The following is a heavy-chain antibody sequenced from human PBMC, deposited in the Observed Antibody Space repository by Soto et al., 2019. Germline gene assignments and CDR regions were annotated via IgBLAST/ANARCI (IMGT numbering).Heavy chain of an antibody. J-gene: IGHJ6*02. Sequence: ASVKVSCKASGYTFTSYGISWVRQAPGQGLEWMGWISAYNGNTNYAQKLQGRVTMTTDTSTSTAYMELSSLRSEDTAVYYCARTTVAGTRYYYYGMDVWGQGTTVTVSS. CDR3: ARTTVAGTRYYYYGMDV. D-gene: IGHD6-19*01. CDR1: GYTFTSYG. CDR2: ISAYNGNT. V-gene: IGHV1-18*01.